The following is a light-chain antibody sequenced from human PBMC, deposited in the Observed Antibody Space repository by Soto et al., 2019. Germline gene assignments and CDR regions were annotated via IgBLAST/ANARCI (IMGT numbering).Light chain of an antibody. J-gene: IGLJ1*01. CDR3: CSYAGSSPPYV. CDR2: EGS. CDR1: SSDVGSYNL. Sequence: QSALTQPASVSGSPGQSITISCTGTSSDVGSYNLVSWYQQHPGKAPKLMIYEGSKRPSGVSNPFSGSKSGNTASLTISGLQGEDEGGYYCCSYAGSSPPYVFGTGTKLTVL. V-gene: IGLV2-23*01.